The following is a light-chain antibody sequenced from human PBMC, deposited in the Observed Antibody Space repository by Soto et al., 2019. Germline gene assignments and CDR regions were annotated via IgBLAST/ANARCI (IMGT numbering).Light chain of an antibody. V-gene: IGLV2-14*03. CDR2: DVT. J-gene: IGLJ3*02. CDR3: SSYTLNNPVVV. CDR1: SSDIGAYNY. Sequence: QSALTQPASVSGSPGQSITFSCTGTSSDIGAYNYVSWYQHHPGKTPKLLIYDVTDRPSGVSDRFSGSKSGTTASLTISGVQAEDEGDYSCSSYTLNNPVVVLGGGTKVTVL.